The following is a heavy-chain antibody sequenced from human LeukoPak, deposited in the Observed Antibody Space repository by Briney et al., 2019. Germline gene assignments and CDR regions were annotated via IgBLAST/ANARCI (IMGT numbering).Heavy chain of an antibody. CDR2: INTNTGNP. CDR1: GYTFTSYA. Sequence: GASVKVSCKASGYTFTSYAMNWVRQAPGQGLEWMGWINTNTGNPTYAQGFTGRFVFSLDTSVSTAYLQISSLKAEDTAVYYCARGKLEDYYYMDVWGKGTTVTASS. V-gene: IGHV7-4-1*02. D-gene: IGHD1-1*01. J-gene: IGHJ6*03. CDR3: ARGKLEDYYYMDV.